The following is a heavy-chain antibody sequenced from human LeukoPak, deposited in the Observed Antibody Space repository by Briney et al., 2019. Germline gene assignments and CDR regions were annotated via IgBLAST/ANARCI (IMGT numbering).Heavy chain of an antibody. CDR3: ATERWLRRYYFDY. D-gene: IGHD5-24*01. V-gene: IGHV4-34*01. J-gene: IGHJ4*02. Sequence: SETLSLTCAVYGESFSGYYWSWIRQPPGKGLEWIGEINHSGSTNYNPSLKSRVTISVDTSKSQFSLKLSSVTAADTAVYYCATERWLRRYYFDYWGQGTLVTVSS. CDR2: INHSGST. CDR1: GESFSGYY.